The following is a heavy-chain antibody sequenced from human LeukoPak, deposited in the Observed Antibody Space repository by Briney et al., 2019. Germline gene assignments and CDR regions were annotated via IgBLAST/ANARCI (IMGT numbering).Heavy chain of an antibody. CDR3: ARDRGYNAFDI. CDR2: ISSSSSYM. Sequence: GGSLRLSCAASGFTFSYYSMNWVRQAPGKGLEWVSSISSSSSYMHSADSVKGRFTISRDNAKNSMYLQMNSLRADDTAEYYCARDRGYNAFDIWGQGTMVTVSS. V-gene: IGHV3-21*01. D-gene: IGHD5-18*01. CDR1: GFTFSYYS. J-gene: IGHJ3*02.